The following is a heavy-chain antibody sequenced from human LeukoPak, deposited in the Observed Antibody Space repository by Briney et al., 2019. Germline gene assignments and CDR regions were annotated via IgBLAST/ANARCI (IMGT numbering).Heavy chain of an antibody. CDR2: IIPIFGTA. CDR3: ARGFRVAATAHAYNFDY. J-gene: IGHJ4*02. V-gene: IGHV1-69*06. Sequence: SVKVSCKASGGTFSSYAISWVRQAPGQGLGWMGGIIPIFGTANYAQKFQGRVTITADKSTSTAYMELSSLRSEDTAVYYCARGFRVAATAHAYNFDYWGQGTLVTVSS. D-gene: IGHD2-15*01. CDR1: GGTFSSYA.